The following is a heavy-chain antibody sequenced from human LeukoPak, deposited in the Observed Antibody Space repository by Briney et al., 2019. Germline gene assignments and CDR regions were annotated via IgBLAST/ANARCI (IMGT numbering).Heavy chain of an antibody. D-gene: IGHD2-2*01. Sequence: GSSVKVSCTASGGTFTSYAISWVRQAPGQGLEWMGRIIPILGIANYAQKFQGRVTITADKSTSTAYMELSSLRSEDTAVYYCASRYCSSTSCIFDCWGQGTLVTVSS. CDR2: IIPILGIA. CDR3: ASRYCSSTSCIFDC. J-gene: IGHJ4*02. V-gene: IGHV1-69*04. CDR1: GGTFTSYA.